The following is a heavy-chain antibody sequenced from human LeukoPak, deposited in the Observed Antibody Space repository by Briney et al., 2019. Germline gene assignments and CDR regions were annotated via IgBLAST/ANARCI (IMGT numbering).Heavy chain of an antibody. CDR2: ISSSGSTI. CDR1: GFTISDYY. Sequence: GGSLRLSCAASGFTISDYYMSWIRQAPGKGLEWVSYISSSGSTIYYADSMKGRFTISRDNAKNSLYLQMNSLRAEDTAVYYCASPTQLLWFGELASYGMDVWGQGTTVTVSS. J-gene: IGHJ6*02. V-gene: IGHV3-11*01. D-gene: IGHD3-10*01. CDR3: ASPTQLLWFGELASYGMDV.